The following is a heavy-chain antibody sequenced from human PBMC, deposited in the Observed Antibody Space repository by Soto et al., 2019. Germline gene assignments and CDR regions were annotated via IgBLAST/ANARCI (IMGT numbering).Heavy chain of an antibody. V-gene: IGHV3-15*01. J-gene: IGHJ4*02. Sequence: GGSLRLSCAASGFTFSNAWMSWVRQAPGKGLEWVGRIKSKTDGGTTDYAAPVKGRFTISRDDSKNTLYLQMNSLKTEDTAVYYCTTTAHGAWYDWSDYWGQGTLVTVSS. CDR1: GFTFSNAW. CDR3: TTTAHGAWYDWSDY. CDR2: IKSKTDGGTT. D-gene: IGHD3-3*01.